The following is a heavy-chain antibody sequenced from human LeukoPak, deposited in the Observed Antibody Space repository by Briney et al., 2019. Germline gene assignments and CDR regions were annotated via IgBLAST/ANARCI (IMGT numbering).Heavy chain of an antibody. J-gene: IGHJ4*02. V-gene: IGHV3-48*01. CDR2: ISSSSSTI. CDR1: GFTFDDYG. Sequence: GGSLRLSCGTSGFTFDDYGMNWVRQAPGKGLEWVSYISSSSSTICYADSVKGRFTIPRDNAKNSLYLQMNSLRAEDTAVYYCARVVFGEGDDYWGQGTLVTVSS. D-gene: IGHD3-10*02. CDR3: ARVVFGEGDDY.